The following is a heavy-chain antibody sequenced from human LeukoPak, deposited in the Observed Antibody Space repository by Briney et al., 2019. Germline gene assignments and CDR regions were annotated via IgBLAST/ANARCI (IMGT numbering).Heavy chain of an antibody. CDR2: ISAYNGNT. V-gene: IGHV1-18*01. Sequence: EASVKVSCKASGYTFTSYGISWVRQAPGQGLEWMGWISAYNGNTNYAQKLQGRVTMTTDTSTSTAYMELRSLRSDDTAVYYCARVGELFQGRPHWFDPWGQGTLVTVSS. J-gene: IGHJ5*02. D-gene: IGHD3-16*01. CDR3: ARVGELFQGRPHWFDP. CDR1: GYTFTSYG.